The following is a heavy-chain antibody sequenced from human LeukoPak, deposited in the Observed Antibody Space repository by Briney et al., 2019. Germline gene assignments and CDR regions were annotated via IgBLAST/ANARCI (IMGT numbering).Heavy chain of an antibody. CDR2: IYTSGST. D-gene: IGHD3-10*01. Sequence: PSETLSLTCTVSGGSISSYYWSWIRQPAGKGLEWIGRIYTSGSTNYNPSLKSRVTMSVDTSKNQFSLKLSSVTAADTAVYHCAREELWFGPYSMDVWGQGTTVTVSS. CDR3: AREELWFGPYSMDV. J-gene: IGHJ6*02. CDR1: GGSISSYY. V-gene: IGHV4-4*07.